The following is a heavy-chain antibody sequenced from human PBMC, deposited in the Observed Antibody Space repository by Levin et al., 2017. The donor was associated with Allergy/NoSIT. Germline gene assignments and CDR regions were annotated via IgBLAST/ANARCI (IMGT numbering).Heavy chain of an antibody. CDR2: ISSSSSYI. D-gene: IGHD5-18*01. V-gene: IGHV3-21*01. CDR3: ARDNSLWLRGSYAFDS. J-gene: IGHJ3*02. Sequence: GGSLRLSCAASGFTFSSYSMNWVRQAPGKGLEWVSSISSSSSYIYYADSVKGRFTISRDNAKNSLYLQMNSLRAEDTAVYYCARDNSLWLRGSYAFDSWGQGTMVTVSS. CDR1: GFTFSSYS.